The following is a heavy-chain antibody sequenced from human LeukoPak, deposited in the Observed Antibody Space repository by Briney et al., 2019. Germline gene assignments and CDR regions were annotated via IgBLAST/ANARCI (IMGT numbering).Heavy chain of an antibody. CDR2: INHSGST. CDR3: ARGRQHDNWFDP. Sequence: SETLSLTCAVYGGSFSGYYWSWIRQPPGKGLEWIGEINHSGSTNYNPSLKSRVTISVDTSKNQFSLKPSSVTAADTAVYYCARGRQHDNWFDPWGQGTLVTVSS. D-gene: IGHD6-13*01. CDR1: GGSFSGYY. J-gene: IGHJ5*02. V-gene: IGHV4-34*01.